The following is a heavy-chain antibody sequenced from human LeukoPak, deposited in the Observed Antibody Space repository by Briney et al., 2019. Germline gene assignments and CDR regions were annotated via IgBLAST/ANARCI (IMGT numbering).Heavy chain of an antibody. Sequence: SETLSLTCAVYGGSFSGYYWSWIRQPPGKGLEWIGEINHSGSANYNPSLKNRVTISVDTSKNQFSLKLGSVTAADTAVYYCARVVQGFDDFEIWGQGTMVTVSS. CDR2: INHSGSA. CDR3: ARVVQGFDDFEI. CDR1: GGSFSGYY. J-gene: IGHJ3*02. D-gene: IGHD2-2*01. V-gene: IGHV4-34*01.